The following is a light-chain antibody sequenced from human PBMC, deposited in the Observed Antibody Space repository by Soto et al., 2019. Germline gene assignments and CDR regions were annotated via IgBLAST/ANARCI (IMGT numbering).Light chain of an antibody. CDR2: AAA. CDR3: QQSYSTPLT. J-gene: IGKJ4*01. CDR1: QSICSY. V-gene: IGKV1-39*01. Sequence: DIQMTQSPSSLSASVGDRVTITCRASQSICSYLNWYQQKPGKATKLLIYAAASLQSGVPSRFSGIGSGTDFTLTISSLQPEDFATYYCQQSYSTPLTFGGGTKVEIK.